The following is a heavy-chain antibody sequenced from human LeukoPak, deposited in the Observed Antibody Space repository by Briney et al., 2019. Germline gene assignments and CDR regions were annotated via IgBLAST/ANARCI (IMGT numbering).Heavy chain of an antibody. CDR1: GFTFSSYS. V-gene: IGHV3-21*01. CDR2: ITPTSNYI. D-gene: IGHD3-22*01. Sequence: GGSLRLSCAASGFTFSSYSMNWVRQAPGKGLEWVSSITPTSNYIYYADSVKGRFTISRDNAKKSLYLQMNSLGAEDTALYYCARGLYVSRGNVILPLAYWAQGALVTASS. J-gene: IGHJ4*02. CDR3: ARGLYVSRGNVILPLAY.